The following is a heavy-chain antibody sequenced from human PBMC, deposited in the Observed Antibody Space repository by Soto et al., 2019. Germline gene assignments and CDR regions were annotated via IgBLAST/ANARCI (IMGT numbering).Heavy chain of an antibody. CDR3: ARVYKYCSSTSCYVFPLDP. CDR2: INPNSGVT. J-gene: IGHJ5*02. Sequence: AXSVKVSCKTSGYTFSGYYMHWVRQGPGQGLEWMGWINPNSGVTKYPQKFQGRVTMTRDTSTSTVYMELSSLRSEDTAVYYCARVYKYCSSTSCYVFPLDPWGQGTLVTVSS. D-gene: IGHD2-2*01. CDR1: GYTFSGYY. V-gene: IGHV1-2*02.